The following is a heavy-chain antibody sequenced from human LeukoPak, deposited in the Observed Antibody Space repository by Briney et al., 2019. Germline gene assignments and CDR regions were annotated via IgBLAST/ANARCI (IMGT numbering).Heavy chain of an antibody. CDR2: IIPMFGAA. V-gene: IGHV1-69*05. CDR1: GGTFSKFG. CDR3: ATEGPNYYMDV. Sequence: SVKVSCKASGGTFSKFGISWVRQAPGEGLEWMGGIIPMFGAANYAQKFQGRVTITTDESTTTARMELISLTSDDTAVYFCATEGPNYYMDVWGKGTTVTVSS. J-gene: IGHJ6*03.